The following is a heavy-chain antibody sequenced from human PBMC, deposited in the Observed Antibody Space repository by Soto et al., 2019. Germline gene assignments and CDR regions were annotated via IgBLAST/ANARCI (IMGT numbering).Heavy chain of an antibody. V-gene: IGHV3-21*01. CDR2: IGSSGNYI. D-gene: IGHD3-10*01. CDR1: GFTFSSYG. Sequence: PGGSLRLSCAASGFTFSSYGMNWVRQAPGKGLEWVSSIGSSGNYIYYADSVKGRFTISRDNAKNSLYLQMNSLRAEDTAVYYCANGYGSTIWGQGTLVTVSS. CDR3: ANGYGSTI. J-gene: IGHJ4*02.